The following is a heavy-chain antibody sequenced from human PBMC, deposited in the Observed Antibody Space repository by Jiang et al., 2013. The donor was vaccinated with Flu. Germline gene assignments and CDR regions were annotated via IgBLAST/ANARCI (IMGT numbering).Heavy chain of an antibody. CDR3: ARDGLGDAFDI. CDR1: GFTFSSYA. J-gene: IGHJ3*02. D-gene: IGHD3-10*01. Sequence: QLVESGGGVVQPGRSLRLSCAASGFTFSSYAMHWVRQAPGKGLEWVAVISYDGSNKYYADSVKGRFTISRDNSKNTLYLQMNSLRAEDTAVYYCARDGLGDAFDIWGQGTMVTVSS. CDR2: ISYDGSNK. V-gene: IGHV3-30*01.